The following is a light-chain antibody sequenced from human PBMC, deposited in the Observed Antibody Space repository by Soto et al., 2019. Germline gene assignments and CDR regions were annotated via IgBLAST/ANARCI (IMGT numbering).Light chain of an antibody. Sequence: QSVLTQPPSVSGAPGQRVTISCTVSRSNIGAGYDVHWYQQLPGTAPKLLIYGNSNRPSGVPDRFSGSKSGTSASLAITGIQAEDEADYYCQSYDSSLSGWVFGGGTKVTVL. V-gene: IGLV1-40*01. J-gene: IGLJ3*02. CDR1: RSNIGAGYD. CDR3: QSYDSSLSGWV. CDR2: GNS.